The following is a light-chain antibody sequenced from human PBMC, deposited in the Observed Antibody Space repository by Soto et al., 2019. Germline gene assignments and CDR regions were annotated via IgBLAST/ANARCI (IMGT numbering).Light chain of an antibody. CDR1: QAIGTA. Sequence: IQMTQSPSSLSASVGDRVTITCRASQAIGTALGWYQQKPGKAPKRLIYAASSLQSGAPPRFSGSGSGTDFTLTIRNLQPGDFATYYCQQYNSYWTFGQGTKVDIK. V-gene: IGKV1-17*02. CDR3: QQYNSYWT. J-gene: IGKJ1*01. CDR2: AAS.